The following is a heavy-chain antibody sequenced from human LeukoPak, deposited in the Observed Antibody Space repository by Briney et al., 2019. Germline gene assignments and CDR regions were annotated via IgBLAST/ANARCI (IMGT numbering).Heavy chain of an antibody. D-gene: IGHD3-3*01. J-gene: IGHJ4*02. CDR2: INWNADST. CDR1: GFKFSDYG. V-gene: IGHV3-20*04. Sequence: PGGSLRLSCAASGFKFSDYGMSWVRQAPGKGLEWVSGINWNADSTGYADSVKGRFTISKDNAKNSLFLQMNSLRAEDTALYFCVRDRNYYEALQRSYWGQGTLVTVSS. CDR3: VRDRNYYEALQRSY.